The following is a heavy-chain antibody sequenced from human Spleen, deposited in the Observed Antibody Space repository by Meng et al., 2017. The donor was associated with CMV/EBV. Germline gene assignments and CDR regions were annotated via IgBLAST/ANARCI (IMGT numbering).Heavy chain of an antibody. V-gene: IGHV1-18*01. Sequence: ASVKVSCKASGYTFTSYGISWVRQAPGQGLEWMGWISAYNGNTNYAQKLQGRVTMTTDTSTSTAYMELRSLRSDDTAVYYCARFYCGCGCSNLNWFDPWGQGTLVTVSS. CDR1: GYTFTSYG. J-gene: IGHJ5*02. CDR2: ISAYNGNT. D-gene: IGHD2-21*01. CDR3: ARFYCGCGCSNLNWFDP.